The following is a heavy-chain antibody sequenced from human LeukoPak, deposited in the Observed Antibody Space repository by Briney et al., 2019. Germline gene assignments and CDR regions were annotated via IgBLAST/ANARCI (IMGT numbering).Heavy chain of an antibody. CDR2: IIPIFGTA. CDR1: GGTFSSYA. V-gene: IGHV1-69*06. D-gene: IGHD4-17*01. CDR3: ARAGTTVTTMDY. Sequence: LVKVSCKASGGTFSSYAISWVRQAPGQGLEWMGGIIPIFGTANYAQKFQGRVTITADKSTSTAYMELSSLRSEDTAVYYCARAGTTVTTMDYWGQGTLVTVSS. J-gene: IGHJ4*02.